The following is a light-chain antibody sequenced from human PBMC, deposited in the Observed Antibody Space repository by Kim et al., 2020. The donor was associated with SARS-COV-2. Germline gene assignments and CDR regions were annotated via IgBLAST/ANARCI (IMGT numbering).Light chain of an antibody. V-gene: IGKV1-33*01. Sequence: DIQMTQSPSSLSASVGDRVTITCQASQDISNYLNWYQQKPGKAPKLLISDASNLEIGVPSRFSGSGSGTDFTFTIYSLQPEDIATYYCQQYDNLPLTLGGGTKVDIK. CDR3: QQYDNLPLT. J-gene: IGKJ4*01. CDR2: DAS. CDR1: QDISNY.